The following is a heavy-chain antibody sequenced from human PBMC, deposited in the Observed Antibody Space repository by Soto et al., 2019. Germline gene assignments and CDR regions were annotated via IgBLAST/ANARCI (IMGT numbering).Heavy chain of an antibody. CDR1: GYTFTSYY. D-gene: IGHD2-21*02. J-gene: IGHJ4*02. V-gene: IGHV1-46*03. CDR3: ARGGGILVMTAPYDQ. CDR2: INPSGGYT. Sequence: ASVKVSCKGSGYTFTSYYMNWVRQAPGQGLEWLGIINPSGGYTTYAQRFLGRITMTSDTSTSTVHMELGSLTSEDTAVYYFARGGGILVMTAPYDQWGQGTLVTVSS.